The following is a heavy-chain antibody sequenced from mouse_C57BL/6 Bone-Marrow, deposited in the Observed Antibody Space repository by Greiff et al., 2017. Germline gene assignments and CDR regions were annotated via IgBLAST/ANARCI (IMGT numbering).Heavy chain of an antibody. Sequence: EVQGVESGEDLVKPGGSLKLSCAASGFTFSSYGMSWVRQTPDKRLEWVATISSGGSYTYYPDSVKGRFTISRDNAKNTLYLQMSSLKSEDTAMYYCARHAYDGYLYYFDYWGQGTTLTVSS. J-gene: IGHJ2*01. CDR1: GFTFSSYG. D-gene: IGHD2-3*01. V-gene: IGHV5-6*01. CDR2: ISSGGSYT. CDR3: ARHAYDGYLYYFDY.